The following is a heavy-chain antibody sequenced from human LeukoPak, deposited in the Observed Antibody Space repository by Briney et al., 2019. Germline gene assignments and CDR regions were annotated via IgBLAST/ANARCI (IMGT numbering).Heavy chain of an antibody. Sequence: GGSLRLSCAASGFTFVYYGMHWVRQAPGKGLEWVALISYDGSNKYYTDSVKGRFTISRDNSKNTLYLQMNSLRAEDTAVYYCARVRASSSSFDYWGQGTLVTVSS. D-gene: IGHD6-13*01. V-gene: IGHV3-30*03. CDR3: ARVRASSSSFDY. CDR1: GFTFVYYG. CDR2: ISYDGSNK. J-gene: IGHJ4*02.